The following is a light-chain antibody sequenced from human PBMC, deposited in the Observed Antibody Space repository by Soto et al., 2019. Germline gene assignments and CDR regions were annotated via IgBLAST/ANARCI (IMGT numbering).Light chain of an antibody. Sequence: EIVLTQSTYTLSLSPGERGTLSCRASQTVILNYLARHQQKPGQTPRLLIYGASTRATGTPDRFSGSGSGTDFTLTISRLEPEDFAVYYCQQYDNWPLTFGQGTRLEIK. CDR2: GAS. CDR3: QQYDNWPLT. J-gene: IGKJ5*01. V-gene: IGKV3-20*01. CDR1: QTVILNY.